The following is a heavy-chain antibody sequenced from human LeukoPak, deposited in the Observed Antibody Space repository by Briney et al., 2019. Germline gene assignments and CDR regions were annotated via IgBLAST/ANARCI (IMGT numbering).Heavy chain of an antibody. CDR3: AKGGHDFNPFYW. CDR2: IKGGGGDP. D-gene: IGHD2-21*02. V-gene: IGHV3-23*01. J-gene: IGHJ4*02. Sequence: GGSLRLSCAASGFTFSTAAMGWVRQAPGKGLEWVSSIKGGGGDPFYADSVKGRFTISRDNSKNTLFLQLNSLRADDSAVYYCAKGGHDFNPFYWWGQGTLVTVSS. CDR1: GFTFSTAA.